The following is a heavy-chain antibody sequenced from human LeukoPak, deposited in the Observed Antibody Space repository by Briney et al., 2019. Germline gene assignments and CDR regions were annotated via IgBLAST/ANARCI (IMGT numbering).Heavy chain of an antibody. CDR1: GGSISSYY. CDR3: ARVVRTVTTFDY. CDR2: IYYSGST. D-gene: IGHD4-17*01. Sequence: PETLSLTCTVSGGSISSYYWSWIRQPPGKGLEWIGYIYYSGSTNYNPSLKSRVTISVDTSKNQFSLKLSSVTAADTAVYYCARVVRTVTTFDYWGQGTLVTVSS. J-gene: IGHJ4*02. V-gene: IGHV4-59*01.